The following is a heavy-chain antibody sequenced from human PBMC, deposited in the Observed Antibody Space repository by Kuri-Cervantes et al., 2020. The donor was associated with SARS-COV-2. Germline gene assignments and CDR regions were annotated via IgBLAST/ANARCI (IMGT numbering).Heavy chain of an antibody. CDR3: ARDQRVFGVAPGIWFDP. V-gene: IGHV4-39*07. CDR2: IYHSGST. D-gene: IGHD3-3*01. J-gene: IGHJ5*02. Sequence: ESLKISCNVSGASVYNPSYYWGWIRQPPGKGLEWIGSIYHSGSTYYNPSLKSRVTISVDKSKNQFSLKLSSVTAADTAVYYCARDQRVFGVAPGIWFDPWGQGTLVTVSS. CDR1: GASVYNPSYY.